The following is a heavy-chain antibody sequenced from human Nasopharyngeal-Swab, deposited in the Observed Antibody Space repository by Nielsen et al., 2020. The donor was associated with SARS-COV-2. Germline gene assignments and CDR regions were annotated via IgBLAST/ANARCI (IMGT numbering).Heavy chain of an antibody. CDR1: GFTFSSYA. Sequence: GESLKISCSASGFTFSSYAMHWVRQAPGKGLEYVSAISSNGGSTYYADSVKGRFTISRDNSKNTLYLQMSSLRAEDTAVYYCVKDLGTGVRFDPWGQGTLVIVSS. CDR3: VKDLGTGVRFDP. CDR2: ISSNGGST. D-gene: IGHD3-10*01. J-gene: IGHJ5*02. V-gene: IGHV3-64D*06.